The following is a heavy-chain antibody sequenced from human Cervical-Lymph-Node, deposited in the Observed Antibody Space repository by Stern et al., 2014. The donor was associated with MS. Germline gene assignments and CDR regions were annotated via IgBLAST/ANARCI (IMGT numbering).Heavy chain of an antibody. CDR3: ARVLPRSPTSHNWLDS. CDR2: ISSTSTTT. V-gene: IGHV3-11*01. CDR1: GFTFSDYY. J-gene: IGHJ5*01. Sequence: QVQLVESGGGLVKPGGSLRLSCTTSGFTFSDYYMTWIRQTPGKGLECISYISSTSTTTTYADSVKGRFTISRDSANNSLYLQMNSLRVDDTAVYYCARVLPRSPTSHNWLDSWGQGTLVTVSS.